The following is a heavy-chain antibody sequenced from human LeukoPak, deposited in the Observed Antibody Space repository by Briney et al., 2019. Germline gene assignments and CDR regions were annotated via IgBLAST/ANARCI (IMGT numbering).Heavy chain of an antibody. J-gene: IGHJ4*02. D-gene: IGHD3-10*01. CDR3: ARFYGSGVIDY. V-gene: IGHV1-69*05. CDR2: IIPIFGTA. CDR1: GGTFSSYA. Sequence: ASVEVSCKASGGTFSSYAISWVRQAPGQGLEWMGGIIPIFGTANYAQKFQGRVTITTDESTSTAYMELSSLRSEDTAVYYCARFYGSGVIDYWGQGTLVTVSS.